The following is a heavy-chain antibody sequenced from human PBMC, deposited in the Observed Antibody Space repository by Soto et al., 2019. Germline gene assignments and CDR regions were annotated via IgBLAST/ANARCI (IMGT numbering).Heavy chain of an antibody. CDR1: GFTFSSYG. D-gene: IGHD6-19*01. Sequence: GGSLRLSCAASGFTFSSYGMHWVRQAPGKGLQGVAVISYDGSNKYYADSVKGRFTISRDNSKNTLYLQMNSLRAEDTAVYYCARDCAGYSSRWYQRGGFDNPGQGTLVTLPS. CDR3: ARDCAGYSSRWYQRGGFDN. CDR2: ISYDGSNK. J-gene: IGHJ4*02. V-gene: IGHV3-30*03.